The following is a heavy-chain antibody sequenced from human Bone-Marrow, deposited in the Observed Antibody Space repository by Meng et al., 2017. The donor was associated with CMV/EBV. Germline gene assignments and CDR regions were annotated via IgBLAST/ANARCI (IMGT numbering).Heavy chain of an antibody. CDR3: ARGHYGYFVS. CDR2: IYYSGST. D-gene: IGHD5-18*01. J-gene: IGHJ4*02. CDR1: GGSISSSNYY. Sequence: TCTVSGGSISSSNYYWGWIRKPPGKGLEWIGSIYYSGSTYYNPSLKSRVTISVDTSKNQFSLKLSSVTAADTAVYYCARGHYGYFVSWGQGTLVTVSS. V-gene: IGHV4-39*07.